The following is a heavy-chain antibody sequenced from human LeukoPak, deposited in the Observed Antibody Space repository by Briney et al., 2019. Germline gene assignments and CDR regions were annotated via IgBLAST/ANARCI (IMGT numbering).Heavy chain of an antibody. J-gene: IGHJ4*02. CDR3: AFGLWFGELLFDY. Sequence: GGSLRLSCAASRFTFSSYWMSWVRQAPGKGLEWVANIKQDGSEKYYVDSVKGRFTISRDNAKNSLYLQMNGLRAEDTAVYYCAFGLWFGELLFDYGGQGTLVTVSS. CDR2: IKQDGSEK. D-gene: IGHD3-10*01. CDR1: RFTFSSYW. V-gene: IGHV3-7*01.